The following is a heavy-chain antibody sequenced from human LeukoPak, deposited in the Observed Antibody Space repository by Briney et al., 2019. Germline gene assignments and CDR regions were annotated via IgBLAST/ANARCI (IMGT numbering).Heavy chain of an antibody. D-gene: IGHD6-6*01. J-gene: IGHJ4*02. Sequence: GGSLRLSCAASGFTFSTYSMIWVRQAPGKGLEWVSSISSSSGYIYYADSVKGRFTISRDNAKNSLYLQMSSLRGEDMAVYYCAKSSYYLEYWGQGTLVTVSS. V-gene: IGHV3-21*01. CDR2: ISSSSGYI. CDR1: GFTFSTYS. CDR3: AKSSYYLEY.